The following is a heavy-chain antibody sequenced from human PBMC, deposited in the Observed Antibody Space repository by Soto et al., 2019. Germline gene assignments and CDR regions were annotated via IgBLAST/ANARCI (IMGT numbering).Heavy chain of an antibody. Sequence: ASLKVSCKASGGTFSSYAISWVLQAPGQGLEWMGGIIPIFGTANYAQKFQGRVTITADESTSTAYMELSSLRSEDTAVYYCARGAAGATARFDPWGQGXLVTVYS. CDR1: GGTFSSYA. J-gene: IGHJ5*02. D-gene: IGHD1-26*01. CDR3: ARGAAGATARFDP. V-gene: IGHV1-69*13. CDR2: IIPIFGTA.